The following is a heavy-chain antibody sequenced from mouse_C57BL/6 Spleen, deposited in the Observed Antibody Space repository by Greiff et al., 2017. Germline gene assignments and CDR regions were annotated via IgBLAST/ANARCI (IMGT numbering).Heavy chain of an antibody. J-gene: IGHJ3*01. Sequence: EVKLVESGPELVKPGASVKIPCKASGYTFTDYNMDWVKQSHGKSLEWIGDINPNNGGTIYNQKFKGKATLTVDKSSSTAYMELRSLTSEDTAVYYCARGDPGFAYWGQGTLVTVSA. CDR1: GYTFTDYN. CDR3: ARGDPGFAY. V-gene: IGHV1-18*01. CDR2: INPNNGGT.